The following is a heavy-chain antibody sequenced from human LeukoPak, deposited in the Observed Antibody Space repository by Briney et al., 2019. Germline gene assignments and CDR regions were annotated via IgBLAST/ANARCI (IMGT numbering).Heavy chain of an antibody. CDR3: AREGSSQAVSDAFDI. CDR2: IYYSGST. V-gene: IGHV4-39*07. D-gene: IGHD6-13*01. J-gene: IGHJ3*02. CDR1: GGSISSSSYY. Sequence: SETLSLTCTVSGGSISSSSYYWGWFRHPPGRGREWFGSIYYSGSTYYNPSLKSRVTISVDTSKNQFSLKLSSVTAADTAVYYCAREGSSQAVSDAFDIWGQGTMVTVSS.